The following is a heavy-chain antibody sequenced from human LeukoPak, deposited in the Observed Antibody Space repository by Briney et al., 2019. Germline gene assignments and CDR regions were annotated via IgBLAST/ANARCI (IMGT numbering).Heavy chain of an antibody. J-gene: IGHJ5*02. D-gene: IGHD6-6*01. CDR2: IYHSGST. Sequence: PSETLSLTCTVSGGSISSGGYYWSWIRQPPGKGLEWIGYIYHSGSTYYNPSLKSRVTISVDRSKNQFSLKLSSVTATDTAVYYCARDLEHSSSFWFDPWGQGTLVTVSS. CDR3: ARDLEHSSSFWFDP. V-gene: IGHV4-30-2*01. CDR1: GGSISSGGYY.